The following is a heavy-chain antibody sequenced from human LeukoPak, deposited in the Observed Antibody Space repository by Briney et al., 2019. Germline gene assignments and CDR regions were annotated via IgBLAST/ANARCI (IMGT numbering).Heavy chain of an antibody. CDR3: ARSRCSSTSCYRGMDV. CDR2: ISSSGSTI. J-gene: IGHJ6*04. D-gene: IGHD2-2*01. V-gene: IGHV3-48*03. CDR1: GFTFSSYE. Sequence: GGSLRLSCAASGFTFSSYEMNWVRQAPGKGLEWVSYISSSGSTIYYADSVKGRFTISRDNAKDSLYLQMNSLRAEDTAVYYCARSRCSSTSCYRGMDVWGKGTTVTVSS.